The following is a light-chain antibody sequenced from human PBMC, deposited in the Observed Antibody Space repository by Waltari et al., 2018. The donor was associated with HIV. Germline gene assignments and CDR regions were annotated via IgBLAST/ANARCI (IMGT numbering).Light chain of an antibody. CDR2: RND. CDR3: VTWDDSLRGVV. CDR1: TSNIGSNY. Sequence: SVVTQPPSASGTPGQRVTISCSGNTSNIGSNYVFWYQHLPGTAPKLLIHRNDQRPSGVPDRFSGSTSGTSASLAISGVRSEDEADYYCVTWDDSLRGVVFGGGTKVAVL. V-gene: IGLV1-47*01. J-gene: IGLJ2*01.